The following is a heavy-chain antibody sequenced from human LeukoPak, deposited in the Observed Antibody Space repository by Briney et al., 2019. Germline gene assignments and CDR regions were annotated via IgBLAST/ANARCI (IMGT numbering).Heavy chain of an antibody. CDR3: ASLTFFDWLLSYYYYMDV. CDR1: GGSFSGYY. Sequence: NPSETLSLTCAVYGGSFSGYYWSWIRQPPGKGLEWIGSIYHSGSTYYNPSLKSRVTISVDTSKNQFSLKLSSVTAADTAVYYCASLTFFDWLLSYYYYMDVWGKGTTVTVSS. V-gene: IGHV4-34*01. CDR2: IYHSGST. D-gene: IGHD3-9*01. J-gene: IGHJ6*03.